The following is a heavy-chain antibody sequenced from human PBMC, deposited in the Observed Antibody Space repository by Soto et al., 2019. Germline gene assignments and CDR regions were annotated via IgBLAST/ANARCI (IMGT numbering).Heavy chain of an antibody. D-gene: IGHD2-8*01. CDR2: IYYSGST. CDR3: ARDMNGVLGMGH. J-gene: IGHJ4*02. V-gene: IGHV4-31*03. Sequence: QVQLQESGPGLVKPSQTLSLTCTVSGGSISSGGYYWSWVRQHPGKGLELIGYIYYSGSTYYNPSLKSRVTISVDTSKNQFSLKLSSVTAADTAVYYCARDMNGVLGMGHWGQGTLVTVSS. CDR1: GGSISSGGYY.